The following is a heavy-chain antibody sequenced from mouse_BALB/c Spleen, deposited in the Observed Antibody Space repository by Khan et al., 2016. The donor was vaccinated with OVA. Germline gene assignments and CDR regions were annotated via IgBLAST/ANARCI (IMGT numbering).Heavy chain of an antibody. V-gene: IGHV1-77*01. J-gene: IGHJ2*01. CDR3: ARSYYGSSYFDY. Sequence: QMQLEESGPELVKPGASVKMSCKASGYTFTDYVISWVKQRTGQGLEWIGEIYPGSGSTYYNEKFKGKATLTADKSSNTAYMQLSSLSSEDSAVYFCARSYYGSSYFDYWGQGTTLTVSS. D-gene: IGHD1-1*01. CDR2: IYPGSGST. CDR1: GYTFTDYV.